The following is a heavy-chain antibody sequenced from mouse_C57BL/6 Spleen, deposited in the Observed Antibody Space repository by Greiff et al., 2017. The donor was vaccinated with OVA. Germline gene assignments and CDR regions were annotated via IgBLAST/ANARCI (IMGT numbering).Heavy chain of an antibody. V-gene: IGHV1-53*01. J-gene: IGHJ3*01. CDR2: INPSNGGT. CDR3: AIYDGYYLAWFAY. Sequence: VQLQQPGTELVKPGASVKLSCKASGYTFTSYWMHWVKQRPGQGLEWIGNINPSNGGTNYNEKFKSKATLTVDKSSSTAYMQLSSLTSEDSAVYYCAIYDGYYLAWFAYWGQGTLVTVSA. D-gene: IGHD2-3*01. CDR1: GYTFTSYW.